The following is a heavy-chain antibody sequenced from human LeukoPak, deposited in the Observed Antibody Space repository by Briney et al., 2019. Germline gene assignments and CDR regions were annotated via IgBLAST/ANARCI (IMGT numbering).Heavy chain of an antibody. J-gene: IGHJ4*02. CDR1: GFTFSIYA. CDR2: ISYDGSNK. D-gene: IGHD3-10*02. Sequence: GGSLRLSCAASGFTFSIYALHWVPQAPGKGLEWLAVISYDGSNKHYADSVKGRFTISRDNSKNTLYLQMNSLRGGDTAVYYCARDSRGMYGEGSDSWGQGTLVTVSS. CDR3: ARDSRGMYGEGSDS. V-gene: IGHV3-30-3*01.